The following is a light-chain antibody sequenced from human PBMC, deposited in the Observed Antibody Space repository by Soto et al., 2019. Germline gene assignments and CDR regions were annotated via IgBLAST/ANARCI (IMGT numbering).Light chain of an antibody. J-gene: IGKJ4*01. CDR3: QHRYSWPLT. CDR2: DAS. CDR1: QSVDIY. V-gene: IGKV3-11*01. Sequence: EIVLTQSPATLSLSPGERATPSCRASQSVDIYLAWYQQKAGQAPRLLIYDASNRATGIPARFSGSGSGTDFTLTISSLEPEDFAVYYCQHRYSWPLTFGGGTKVEIK.